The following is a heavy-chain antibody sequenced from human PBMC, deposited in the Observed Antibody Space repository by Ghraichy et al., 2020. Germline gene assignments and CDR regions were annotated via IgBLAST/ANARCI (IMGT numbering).Heavy chain of an antibody. CDR3: AARNRMVPSLDY. Sequence: ASVKVSCKASGYTFTNYDITWVRQAPGQGLEWMGWISAHNGNTNYAQNLQGRVTMTTDTSTSTAYMELRSLRSDDTAVYYCAARNRMVPSLDYWGQGTLVTVSS. D-gene: IGHD4/OR15-4a*01. V-gene: IGHV1-18*04. J-gene: IGHJ4*02. CDR2: ISAHNGNT. CDR1: GYTFTNYD.